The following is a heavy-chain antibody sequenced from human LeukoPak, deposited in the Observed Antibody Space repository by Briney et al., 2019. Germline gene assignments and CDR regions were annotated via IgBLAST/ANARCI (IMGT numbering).Heavy chain of an antibody. D-gene: IGHD2-21*02. V-gene: IGHV1-18*01. J-gene: IGHJ5*02. CDR1: GYSFISYA. Sequence: ASVKVSCKASGYSFISYAISWVRQAPGQGLEWMGWISAYNGNTNYAQKLQCRVTMTTDTSTSTIYMEVRSLRSDDTAVYYCAREPAYCGGDCYSDLWGQGTLVTVSS. CDR3: AREPAYCGGDCYSDL. CDR2: ISAYNGNT.